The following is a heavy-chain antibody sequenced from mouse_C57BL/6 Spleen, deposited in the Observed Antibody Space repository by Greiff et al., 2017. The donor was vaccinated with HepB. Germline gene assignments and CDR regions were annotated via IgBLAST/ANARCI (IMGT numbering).Heavy chain of an antibody. D-gene: IGHD2-1*01. Sequence: EVMLVESGGGLVQPGGSLKLSCAASGFTFSDYGMAWVRQAPRKGPEWVAFISNLASSIYYADTVTGRFTISRENAKNTLYLEMSSLRSEDTAMYYCARLYGNYWYFDVWGTGTTVTVSS. CDR3: ARLYGNYWYFDV. J-gene: IGHJ1*03. CDR1: GFTFSDYG. CDR2: ISNLASSI. V-gene: IGHV5-15*01.